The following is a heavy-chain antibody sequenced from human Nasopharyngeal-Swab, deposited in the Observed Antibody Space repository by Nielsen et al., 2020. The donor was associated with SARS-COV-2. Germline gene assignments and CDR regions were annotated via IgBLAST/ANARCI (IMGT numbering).Heavy chain of an antibody. CDR2: INPNSGGT. CDR1: GYTFTGYY. V-gene: IGHV1-2*06. CDR3: ARGGRGAGLVAFDI. Sequence: ASVKVSCKASGYTFTGYYMHWVRQAPGQGLEWMGRINPNSGGTNYAQKFQGRVTMIRDTSISTAYMELSRLRSDDTAVYYCARGGRGAGLVAFDIWGQGTMVTVSS. J-gene: IGHJ3*02. D-gene: IGHD1-26*01.